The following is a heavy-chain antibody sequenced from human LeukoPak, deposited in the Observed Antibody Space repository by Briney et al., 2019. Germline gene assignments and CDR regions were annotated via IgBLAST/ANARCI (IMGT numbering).Heavy chain of an antibody. V-gene: IGHV3-73*01. CDR2: IRSKANSYAT. CDR3: TRHDYGSGG. Sequence: GGSLRLSCAASGFTFSGSAMHWVRQASGEGLEWVGRIRSKANSYATAYAASVKGRFTISRDDSKNTAYLQMNSLKTEDTAVYYCTRHDYGSGGGGQGTLVTVSS. CDR1: GFTFSGSA. J-gene: IGHJ4*02. D-gene: IGHD3-10*01.